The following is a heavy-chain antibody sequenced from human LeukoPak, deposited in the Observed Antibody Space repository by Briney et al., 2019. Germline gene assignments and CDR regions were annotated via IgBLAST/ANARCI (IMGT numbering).Heavy chain of an antibody. CDR2: ISGSGGST. CDR3: AKFKGSGYYYYYYMDV. J-gene: IGHJ6*03. Sequence: PGGSLRLSCAASGFTFSSYAMSWVRQAPGKGLEWVSAISGSGGSTYYADSVKGRFTISRDNSKNTLYLQMNSLRAEDTAVYYCAKFKGSGYYYYYYMDVWGKGTTVTVSS. V-gene: IGHV3-23*01. CDR1: GFTFSSYA. D-gene: IGHD2-15*01.